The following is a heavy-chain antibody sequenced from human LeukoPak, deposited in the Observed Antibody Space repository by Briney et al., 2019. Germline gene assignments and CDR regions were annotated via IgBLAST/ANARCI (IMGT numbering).Heavy chain of an antibody. CDR2: IYYSGST. CDR3: ARASHCSGGSCYVGPNWFDP. J-gene: IGHJ5*02. D-gene: IGHD2-15*01. V-gene: IGHV4-31*03. Sequence: PSQTLSLTCTVSGGSISSGCYYWSWIRQHPGKGLEWIGYIYYSGSTYYNPSLKSRVTISVDTSKNQFSLKLSSVTAADTAVYYCARASHCSGGSCYVGPNWFDPWGQGTLVTVSS. CDR1: GGSISSGCYY.